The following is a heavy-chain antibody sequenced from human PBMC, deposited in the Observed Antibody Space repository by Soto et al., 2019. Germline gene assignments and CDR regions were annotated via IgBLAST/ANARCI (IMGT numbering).Heavy chain of an antibody. Sequence: EVQLVESGGGLVQPGGSLRLSCAASGFTFSDHYMDWVRQAPGTGLEWVGRIRNKANSYTTEYAASVKGRFPISRDDSKDPLDLQMNSLKTEDTAVYYWTRIGFLLWGGYRPIDYWGQGTLVTVSS. V-gene: IGHV3-72*01. D-gene: IGHD3-16*02. J-gene: IGHJ4*02. CDR1: GFTFSDHY. CDR2: IRNKANSYTT. CDR3: TRIGFLLWGGYRPIDY.